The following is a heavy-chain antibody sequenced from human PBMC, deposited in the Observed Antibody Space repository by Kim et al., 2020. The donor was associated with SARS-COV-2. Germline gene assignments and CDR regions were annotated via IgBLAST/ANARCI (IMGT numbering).Heavy chain of an antibody. CDR3: AKKRRGTGTLAL. D-gene: IGHD1-1*01. Sequence: YYADSVKGRFTISRDNSKNTLYLQMNSLRAEDTAVYYCAKKRRGTGTLALWGQGTLVTVSS. V-gene: IGHV3-23*01. J-gene: IGHJ4*02.